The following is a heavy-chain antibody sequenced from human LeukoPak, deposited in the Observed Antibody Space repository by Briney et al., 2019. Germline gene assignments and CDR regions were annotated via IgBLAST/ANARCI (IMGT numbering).Heavy chain of an antibody. D-gene: IGHD2-2*01. Sequence: ASVKVSCKASGYTFTGYYMHWVRQAPGQGLEWMGWINPNSGGTNYAQKFQGRVTMTRDTSISTAYMELSRLRSDDTAVYYCAREASGTSRPSNFDYWGQGTLVTVSS. CDR1: GYTFTGYY. J-gene: IGHJ4*02. CDR3: AREASGTSRPSNFDY. V-gene: IGHV1-2*02. CDR2: INPNSGGT.